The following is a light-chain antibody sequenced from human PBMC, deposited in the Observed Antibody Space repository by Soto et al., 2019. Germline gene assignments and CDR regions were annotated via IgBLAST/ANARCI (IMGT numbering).Light chain of an antibody. CDR3: QQYYSGPVT. V-gene: IGKV4-1*01. Sequence: DIVMTQSPDSLAVSLGERATINCRSSQGVLNSSNNKNYLAWYQQKPGQPLKMLIYWASTRESGVPDRFSGSGSGTDFTLTISSLQAEDVAVYSCQQYYSGPVTFGGGTKVDIK. J-gene: IGKJ4*01. CDR1: QGVLNSSNNKNY. CDR2: WAS.